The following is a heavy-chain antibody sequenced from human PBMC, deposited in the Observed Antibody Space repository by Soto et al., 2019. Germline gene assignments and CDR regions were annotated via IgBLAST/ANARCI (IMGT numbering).Heavy chain of an antibody. CDR1: GFTFSSYS. D-gene: IGHD2-2*01. J-gene: IGHJ4*02. Sequence: PGGSLRLSCAASGFTFSSYSMNWVRQAPGKGLEWVSSISSSSSYIYYADSVKDRFTISRDNAKNSLYLQMNSLRAEYTAVYYFARILLGYCSSTSCPWFDYWGQGTLVTVSS. CDR3: ARILLGYCSSTSCPWFDY. V-gene: IGHV3-21*01. CDR2: ISSSSSYI.